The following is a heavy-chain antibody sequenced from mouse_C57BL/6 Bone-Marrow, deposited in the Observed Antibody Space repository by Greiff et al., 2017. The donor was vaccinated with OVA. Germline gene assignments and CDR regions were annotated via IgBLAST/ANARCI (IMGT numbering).Heavy chain of an antibody. D-gene: IGHD1-1*01. J-gene: IGHJ2*01. CDR2: IYPGSGST. CDR1: GYTFTSYW. CDR3: ARPPYYGSSYGY. V-gene: IGHV1-55*01. Sequence: QVQLQQPGAELVKPGASVKMSCKASGYTFTSYWITWVKQRPGQGLEWIGDIYPGSGSTNYNEKFKSKATLTVDTSSSTAYMQLSSPTSEDSAVYYCARPPYYGSSYGYWVQGTTLSVSS.